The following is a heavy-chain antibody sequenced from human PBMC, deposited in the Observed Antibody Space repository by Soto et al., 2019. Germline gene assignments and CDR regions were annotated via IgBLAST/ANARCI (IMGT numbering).Heavy chain of an antibody. CDR2: INSDGSST. CDR1: GFTFSSYW. J-gene: IGHJ5*02. V-gene: IGHV3-74*01. D-gene: IGHD3-16*01. Sequence: EVQLVESGGGLVQPGGSLRLYCAASGFTFSSYWMPWVRQAPGKGLVWVSRINSDGSSTSYADSVKGRFTISRDNAKNTLYLQMNSLRAEDTAVYYFARDRGGANWLDPWSQGTLVTVSS. CDR3: ARDRGGANWLDP.